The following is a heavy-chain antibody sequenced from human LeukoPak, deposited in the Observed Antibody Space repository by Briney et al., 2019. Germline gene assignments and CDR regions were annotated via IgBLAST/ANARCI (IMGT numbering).Heavy chain of an antibody. J-gene: IGHJ6*02. Sequence: PGGSLRLSCAASGFTFSSFEMNWVRQAPGKGLEWVSYISSGGTSTYYADSVKGRFTISWDNAKNSLFLQMNSLRAEDTAVYYCARDDYTKYGGGMDVWGQGTTVTVSS. CDR2: ISSGGTST. CDR1: GFTFSSFE. V-gene: IGHV3-48*03. D-gene: IGHD4-11*01. CDR3: ARDDYTKYGGGMDV.